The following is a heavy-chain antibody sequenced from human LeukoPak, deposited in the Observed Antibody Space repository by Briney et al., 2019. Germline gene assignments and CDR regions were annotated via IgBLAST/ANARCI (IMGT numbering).Heavy chain of an antibody. V-gene: IGHV3-30*18. CDR1: GFTFSSNG. CDR2: ISYDVSDK. D-gene: IGHD2-2*01. CDR3: AKGGALVPAASLDY. J-gene: IGHJ4*02. Sequence: PGGSLRLSCAASGFTFSSNGMHWVRQAPGKGLEWVAVISYDVSDKYYADSVKGRFTISRDNSKNTLYLQMNSLRPEDTAVYYCAKGGALVPAASLDYWGQGTLVTVSS.